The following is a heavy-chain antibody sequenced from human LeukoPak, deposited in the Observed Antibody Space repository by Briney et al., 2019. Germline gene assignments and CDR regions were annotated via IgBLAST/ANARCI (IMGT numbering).Heavy chain of an antibody. Sequence: TGGSLRLSCAASGFTFSSYAMSWVRQAPGKGLEWVSAISGSGGDTYYADSVKGRFTISRDISMNTLYLQMNSLRVEDTAVYYCAKGPKLGDGFHCDYWGQGTLVTVSS. CDR3: AKGPKLGDGFHCDY. D-gene: IGHD5-24*01. V-gene: IGHV3-23*01. CDR2: ISGSGGDT. J-gene: IGHJ4*02. CDR1: GFTFSSYA.